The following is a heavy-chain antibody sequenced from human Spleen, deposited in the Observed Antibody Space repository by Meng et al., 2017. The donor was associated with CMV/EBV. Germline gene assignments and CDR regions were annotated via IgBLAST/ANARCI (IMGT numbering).Heavy chain of an antibody. J-gene: IGHJ4*02. CDR1: GGSFSGYY. Sequence: SETLSLTCAVYGGSFSGYYWSWIRQPPGKGLEWIGEINHSGSTNYNPSLKSRVTISVDTSKNQFSLKLSSVTAADTAVYYCARGPYYDFWSGYYIRGYYFDYWGQGTLVTVSS. CDR2: INHSGST. CDR3: ARGPYYDFWSGYYIRGYYFDY. V-gene: IGHV4-34*01. D-gene: IGHD3-3*01.